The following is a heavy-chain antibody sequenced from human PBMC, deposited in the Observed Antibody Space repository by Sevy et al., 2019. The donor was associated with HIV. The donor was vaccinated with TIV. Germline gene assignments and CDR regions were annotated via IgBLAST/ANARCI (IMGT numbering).Heavy chain of an antibody. J-gene: IGHJ4*02. Sequence: GGSLRLSCAASGFTFGSYGMHWVRQAPGKGLEWVAYISYDGSDKNYGDSVKDRFTISRDNSKNTVYLQMNSLRAEDTAMYYCARVFSSYYFDYWGQGTLVTVSS. CDR2: ISYDGSDK. V-gene: IGHV3-30*02. CDR3: ARVFSSYYFDY. CDR1: GFTFGSYG.